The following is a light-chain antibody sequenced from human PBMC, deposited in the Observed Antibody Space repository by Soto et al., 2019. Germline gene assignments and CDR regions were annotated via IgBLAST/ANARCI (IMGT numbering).Light chain of an antibody. CDR2: LAS. V-gene: IGKV2-28*01. CDR1: QILLHNDGHNY. J-gene: IGKJ5*01. Sequence: DVVLTHSPLYLPATPCSPASISCSSSQILLHNDGHNYLDWYLQQPGQSPQVVIYLASNRASGVPDKFSGSGSGTDFTLNISRVEAEDVGIYYCMKALQTPINCGKGTRREIK. CDR3: MKALQTPIN.